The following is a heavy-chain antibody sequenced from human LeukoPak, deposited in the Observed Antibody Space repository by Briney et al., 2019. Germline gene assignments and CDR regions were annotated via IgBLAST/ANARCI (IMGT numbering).Heavy chain of an antibody. CDR3: ARERYYGSGSYYTYGMDV. Sequence: ASVKVSCKASGYTFTSSGISWVRQAPGPGLEWMGWISAYNGNTNYAQKRQGRVTMTTDTSTSTAYMGLRSLRSDDTAVYYCARERYYGSGSYYTYGMDVWGQGTTVTVSS. V-gene: IGHV1-18*01. J-gene: IGHJ6*02. CDR2: ISAYNGNT. CDR1: GYTFTSSG. D-gene: IGHD3-10*01.